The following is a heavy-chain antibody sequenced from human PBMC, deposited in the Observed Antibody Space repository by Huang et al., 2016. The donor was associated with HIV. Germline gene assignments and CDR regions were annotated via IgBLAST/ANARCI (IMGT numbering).Heavy chain of an antibody. V-gene: IGHV3-23*01. CDR2: SSGRVGGT. CDR1: GFTFSTYA. D-gene: IGHD5-18*01. J-gene: IGHJ3*01. Sequence: EVQLLESGGGLVQPGGSLRLSCGDSGFTFSTYAMSWVRQAPGRGLAGVSGSSGRVGGTYYADSVKGRFTISRDNSNNTLYLQMNSLRVEGTAVYYCAKGGGASPRLHAFDVWGQGTMVTVSS. CDR3: AKGGGASPRLHAFDV.